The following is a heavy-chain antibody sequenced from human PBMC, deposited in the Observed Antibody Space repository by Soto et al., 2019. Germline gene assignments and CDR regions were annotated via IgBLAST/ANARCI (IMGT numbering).Heavy chain of an antibody. CDR1: GGSISRSTYY. D-gene: IGHD2-2*02. CDR3: ARQVPAAIRLGWFDP. Sequence: ETLSLTCTVSGGSISRSTYYWGWIRQPPEKGLEWIGSIYYSGSTYYRPSLKSRVTISVDTSKNQFSLKLSSVTAADTAVYYCARQVPAAIRLGWFDPWGQGTLVTVSS. J-gene: IGHJ5*02. CDR2: IYYSGST. V-gene: IGHV4-39*01.